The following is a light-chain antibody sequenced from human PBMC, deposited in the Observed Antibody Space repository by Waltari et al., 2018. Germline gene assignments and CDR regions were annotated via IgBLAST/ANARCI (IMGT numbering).Light chain of an antibody. Sequence: QSALTQPASVSGSPGQSITISCTGTSSDVGGYNYVSWYQQPPGKAPKLMIYDVSNRPAGVSNRFRGSKSGNTASLTISGLQAEDEADYYCSSYTSSSTRVFGGGTKLTVL. CDR2: DVS. CDR3: SSYTSSSTRV. J-gene: IGLJ2*01. V-gene: IGLV2-14*03. CDR1: SSDVGGYNY.